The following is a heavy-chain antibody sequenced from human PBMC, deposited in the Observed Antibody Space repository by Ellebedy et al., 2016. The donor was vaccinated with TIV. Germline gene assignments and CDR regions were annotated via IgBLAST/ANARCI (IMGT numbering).Heavy chain of an antibody. J-gene: IGHJ4*02. CDR2: INTDGSST. D-gene: IGHD3-9*01. V-gene: IGHV3-74*01. CDR3: ARESVRYFDWDY. Sequence: GGSLRLSCVASGFTLSGYWMHWVRQVPGKGLVWLARINTDGSSTSYADSVEGRFTISRDNAKKTLYLEMRGLRSDDTAVYYCARESVRYFDWDYWGQGTLVAV. CDR1: GFTLSGYW.